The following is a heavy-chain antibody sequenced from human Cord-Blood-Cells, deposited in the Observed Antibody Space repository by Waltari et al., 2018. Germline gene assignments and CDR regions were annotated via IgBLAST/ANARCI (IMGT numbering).Heavy chain of an antibody. CDR3: ARVGGSYWYFDL. Sequence: QVQLQESGPGLVKPSENLSLTCAVSGYSISSGYYWGWIRQPPGKGLEWIGSIYHSGSTYYNPSLKSRVTISVDTSKNQFSLKLSSVTAADTAVYYCARVGGSYWYFDLWGRGTLVTVSS. CDR1: GYSISSGYY. J-gene: IGHJ2*01. D-gene: IGHD1-26*01. V-gene: IGHV4-38-2*01. CDR2: IYHSGST.